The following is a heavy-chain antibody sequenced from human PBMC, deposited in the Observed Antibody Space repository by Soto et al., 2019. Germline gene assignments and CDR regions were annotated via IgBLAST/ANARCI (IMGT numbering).Heavy chain of an antibody. CDR3: AKSGGICSGCSCYRFFDY. J-gene: IGHJ4*02. CDR2: IYHSGGT. D-gene: IGHD3-3*01. Sequence: TSETLPLTCAVSGYSISSSNWWGWIRQPPGKGLEWIGYIYHSGGTYYNPSLNSRVTMSMDMSKNQFSLQLRSVTAVDTAVYYCAKSGGICSGCSCYRFFDYWGQGALVTVSS. CDR1: GYSISSSNW. V-gene: IGHV4-28*01.